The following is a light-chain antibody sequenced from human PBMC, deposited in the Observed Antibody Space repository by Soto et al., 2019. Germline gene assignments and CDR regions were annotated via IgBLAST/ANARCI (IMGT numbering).Light chain of an antibody. V-gene: IGKV1-8*01. J-gene: IGKJ5*01. CDR1: QGISSY. Sequence: AIRMTQSPSSFSASTGDRVTITCRASQGISSYLAWYQQKPGKAPKLLIYAASTLQSGVPSRFSGSGSVTDFTLTISCLQSEDFATYYCQQYYSYLITFGQGTRLEIK. CDR3: QQYYSYLIT. CDR2: AAS.